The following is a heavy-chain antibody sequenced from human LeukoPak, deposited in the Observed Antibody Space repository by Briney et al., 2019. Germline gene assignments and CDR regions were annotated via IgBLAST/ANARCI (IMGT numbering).Heavy chain of an antibody. D-gene: IGHD5-18*01. V-gene: IGHV1-2*02. Sequence: ASVKVSCKASGYTFTGYYMHWVRQAPGQGLEWMGWINPNSGGTNYAQKFQGRVTMTRDTSISTAYMELSRLRSDDTAVYYCAVGAEGHSYGHVNYRGQGTLVTVSS. J-gene: IGHJ4*02. CDR3: AVGAEGHSYGHVNY. CDR2: INPNSGGT. CDR1: GYTFTGYY.